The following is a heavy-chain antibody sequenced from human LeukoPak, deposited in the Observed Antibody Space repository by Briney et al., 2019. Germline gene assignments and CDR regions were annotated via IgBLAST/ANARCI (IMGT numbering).Heavy chain of an antibody. D-gene: IGHD3-3*01. J-gene: IGHJ4*02. Sequence: GGSLRLSCAASGFTFSGYYMSWIRQAPGKGLEWVSYISSSGSTIYYADSVKGRFTISRDNAKNSLYLQMNSLRAEDTAVYYCASHDFWSGYYTKNYFDYWGQGTLVTVSS. V-gene: IGHV3-11*01. CDR2: ISSSGSTI. CDR3: ASHDFWSGYYTKNYFDY. CDR1: GFTFSGYY.